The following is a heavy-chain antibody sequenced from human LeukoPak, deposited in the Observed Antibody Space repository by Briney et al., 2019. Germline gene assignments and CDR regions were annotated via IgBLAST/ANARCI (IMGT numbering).Heavy chain of an antibody. CDR3: SRESGAFCPFGY. J-gene: IGHJ4*02. CDR1: GGSISSYY. V-gene: IGHV4-59*01. CDR2: IYDTGNT. Sequence: PSETLSLTCTVSGGSISSYYWSWIRQPPGKGLEWIGYIYDTGNTNYNPSLRSRVTISVGTSKDQFSLRLSSVTAADTAVYYCSRESGAFCPFGYWGQGTLVIVPS. D-gene: IGHD1-26*01.